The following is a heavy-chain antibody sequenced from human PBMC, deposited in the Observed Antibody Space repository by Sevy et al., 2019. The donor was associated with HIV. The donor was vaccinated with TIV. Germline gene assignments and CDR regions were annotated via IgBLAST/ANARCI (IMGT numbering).Heavy chain of an antibody. CDR1: GFIFSSNT. V-gene: IGHV3-21*01. J-gene: IGHJ4*02. CDR2: ISSSSNYI. CDR3: ARVYSGYYNS. Sequence: GGSLRLSCAASGFIFSSNTINWVRQAPGKGLEWVSSISSSSNYIYYADSVKGRFTISRDNAKNSLYLQMNSLRAEDTAEYYCARVYSGYYNSWGQGTLVTVSS. D-gene: IGHD1-26*01.